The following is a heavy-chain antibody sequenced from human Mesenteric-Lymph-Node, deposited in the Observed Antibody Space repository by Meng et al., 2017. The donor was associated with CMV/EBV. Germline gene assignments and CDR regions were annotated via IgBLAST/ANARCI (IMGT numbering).Heavy chain of an antibody. Sequence: GESLKISCAASGFTFSDYYMSWVRQAPGKGLEWASHISSSGYTTDYADSVKGRFTISRDNAKNSPYLLMNSLRAEDTAVYYCARVVEYDYHGLDVWGQGTTVTVSS. D-gene: IGHD3-10*01. J-gene: IGHJ6*02. CDR2: ISSSGYTT. CDR1: GFTFSDYY. V-gene: IGHV3-11*01. CDR3: ARVVEYDYHGLDV.